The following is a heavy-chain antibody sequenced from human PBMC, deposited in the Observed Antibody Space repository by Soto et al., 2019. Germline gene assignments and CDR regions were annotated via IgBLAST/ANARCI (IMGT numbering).Heavy chain of an antibody. CDR1: GYSISSGYY. CDR3: ARDMVVVTAINYYYYGVDI. V-gene: IGHV4-38-2*02. Sequence: SETLSLTCAVSGYSISSGYYWGWIRQPPGKGLEWIGSIYHSGSTYYNPSLKSRVTISVDTSKNQFSLKLSSVTAADTAVYYCARDMVVVTAINYYYYGVDIWGQGTTVTVSS. D-gene: IGHD2-21*02. J-gene: IGHJ6*02. CDR2: IYHSGST.